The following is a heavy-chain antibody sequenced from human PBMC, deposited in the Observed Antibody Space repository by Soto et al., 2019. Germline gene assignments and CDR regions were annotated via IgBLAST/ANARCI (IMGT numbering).Heavy chain of an antibody. V-gene: IGHV3-23*01. CDR3: ATDARSIGCYGMDV. Sequence: GGSLRLSCAASGFTFSDYAMSWVRQPPRKGLDWISAIGGGGITTYYADSVKGRFTISRDNSKNILYLEMNSLRAEDTALYYCATDARSIGCYGMDVWGQGTTVTVSS. CDR2: IGGGGITT. CDR1: GFTFSDYA. J-gene: IGHJ6*02. D-gene: IGHD6-25*01.